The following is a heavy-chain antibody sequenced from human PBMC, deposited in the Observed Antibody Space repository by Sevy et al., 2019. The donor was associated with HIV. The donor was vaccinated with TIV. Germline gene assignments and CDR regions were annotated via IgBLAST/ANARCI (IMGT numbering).Heavy chain of an antibody. CDR2: IIPIFGTA. CDR1: GGTFSSYP. CDR3: ASLFDICGYYVSGSASYAFDI. J-gene: IGHJ3*02. D-gene: IGHD3-22*01. Sequence: ASVKVSCKASGGTFSSYPVSWVRQAPGQGLEWMGRIIPIFGTANYAQKFQDRVTITADESTSTAYMEVSSLRSEDTAVYYCASLFDICGYYVSGSASYAFDIWGQGTMVTVSS. V-gene: IGHV1-69*13.